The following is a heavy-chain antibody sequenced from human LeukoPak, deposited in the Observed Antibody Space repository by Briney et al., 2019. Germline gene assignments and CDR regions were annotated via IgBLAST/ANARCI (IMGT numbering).Heavy chain of an antibody. CDR1: GFTFSSYA. Sequence: PGRSLRLSCAASGFTFSSYAMHWVRQAPGKGLEWVAVISYDGSSKYYADSVKGRFTISRDNSKNTLYLQMNSLRAEDTAVYYCARDLYYWGQGTLVTVSS. V-gene: IGHV3-30*04. J-gene: IGHJ4*02. CDR3: ARDLYY. CDR2: ISYDGSSK.